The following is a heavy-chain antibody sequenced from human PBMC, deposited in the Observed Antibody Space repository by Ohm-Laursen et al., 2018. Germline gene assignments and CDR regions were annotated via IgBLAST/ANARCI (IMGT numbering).Heavy chain of an antibody. J-gene: IGHJ4*02. CDR3: ARDTSAYYYDSSGYYTTYYFDY. CDR1: GGSFSGYS. D-gene: IGHD3-22*01. V-gene: IGHV4-4*07. CDR2: IYTSGST. Sequence: PSETLSLTCAVYGGSFSGYSWNWIRQPPGKGLEWIGRIYTSGSTNYNPSLKSRVTMSVDTSKNQFSLKLSSVTAADTAVYYCARDTSAYYYDSSGYYTTYYFDYWGQGTLVTVSS.